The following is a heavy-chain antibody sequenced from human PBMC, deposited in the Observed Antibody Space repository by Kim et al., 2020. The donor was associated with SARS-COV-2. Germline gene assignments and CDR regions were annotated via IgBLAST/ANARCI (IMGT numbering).Heavy chain of an antibody. CDR2: INAGNGNT. D-gene: IGHD5-18*01. Sequence: ASVKVSCKASGYTFTSYAMHWVRQAPGQRLEWMGWINAGNGNTKYSQKFQGRVTITRDTSASTAYMELSSLRSEDTAVYYCARGLSPMVITWAYFDYWGQGTLVTVSS. J-gene: IGHJ4*02. CDR1: GYTFTSYA. V-gene: IGHV1-3*01. CDR3: ARGLSPMVITWAYFDY.